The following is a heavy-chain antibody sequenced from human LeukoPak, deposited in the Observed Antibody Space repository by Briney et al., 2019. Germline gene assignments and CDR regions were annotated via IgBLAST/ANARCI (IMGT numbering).Heavy chain of an antibody. Sequence: PGGSLRLSCAASGFTFSSYSMNWVRQAPGKGLEWVSYISSSSTIYYAGSVKGRFTISRDNAKNSLYLQMNSLRAEDTAVYYCARDPGRSYYYGSGSYSDYWGQGTLVTVSS. CDR1: GFTFSSYS. CDR3: ARDPGRSYYYGSGSYSDY. CDR2: ISSSSTI. V-gene: IGHV3-48*01. J-gene: IGHJ4*02. D-gene: IGHD3-10*01.